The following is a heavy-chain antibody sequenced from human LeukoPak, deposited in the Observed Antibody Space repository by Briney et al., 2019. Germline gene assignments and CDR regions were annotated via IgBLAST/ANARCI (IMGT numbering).Heavy chain of an antibody. V-gene: IGHV3-21*01. D-gene: IGHD3-10*01. CDR1: GFTFSSYS. CDR3: ARDGHYGSGSYFDY. J-gene: IGHJ4*02. Sequence: GGSMRLSCAASGFTFSSYSMNWVRQAPGKGLEWVSSISSSSSYIYYADLVEGRFTISRDTAKNLLYLHMNSLRAEDTAVYYCARDGHYGSGSYFDYWGQGTLVTVSS. CDR2: ISSSSSYI.